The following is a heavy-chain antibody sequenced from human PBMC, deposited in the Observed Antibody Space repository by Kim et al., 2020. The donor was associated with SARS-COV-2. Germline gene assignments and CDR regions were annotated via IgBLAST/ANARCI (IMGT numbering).Heavy chain of an antibody. CDR2: INHSGST. D-gene: IGHD4-17*01. Sequence: SETLSLTCAVYGGSFSGYYWSWIRQPPGKGLEWIGEINHSGSTNYNPSLKSRVTISVDTSKNQFSLKLSSVTAADTAVYYGDYGDYVRYNWFDPWGQGTLVTVSS. CDR3: DYGDYVRYNWFDP. V-gene: IGHV4-34*01. CDR1: GGSFSGYY. J-gene: IGHJ5*02.